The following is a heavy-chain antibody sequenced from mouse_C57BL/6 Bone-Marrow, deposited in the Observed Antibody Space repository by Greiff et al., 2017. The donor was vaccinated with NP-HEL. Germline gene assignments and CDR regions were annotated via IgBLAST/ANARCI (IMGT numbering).Heavy chain of an antibody. D-gene: IGHD1-1*01. CDR2: IHPNSGST. CDR1: GYTFTSYW. CDR3: ARFITTVVAPYYAMDY. Sequence: VQRVESGAELVKPGASVKLSCKASGYTFTSYWMHWVKQRPGQGLEWIGMIHPNSGSTNYNEKFKSKATLTVDKSSSTAYMQLSSLTSEDSAVYYCARFITTVVAPYYAMDYWGQGTSVTVSS. J-gene: IGHJ4*01. V-gene: IGHV1-64*01.